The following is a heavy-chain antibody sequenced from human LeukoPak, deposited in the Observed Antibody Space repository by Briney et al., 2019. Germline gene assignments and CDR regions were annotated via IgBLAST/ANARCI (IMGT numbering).Heavy chain of an antibody. CDR3: ARDLGWELVLDQ. CDR1: GYSFTNYY. V-gene: IGHV1-2*02. J-gene: IGHJ4*02. D-gene: IGHD1-26*01. Sequence: ASVKVSCKPSGYSFTNYYTHWVRQAPGQGLEWMGWISPNSGGTNYAQKFQGRVTLTRDTSIRTTYMELSSLRSDDTAVYFCARDLGWELVLDQWGQGALVTVSS. CDR2: ISPNSGGT.